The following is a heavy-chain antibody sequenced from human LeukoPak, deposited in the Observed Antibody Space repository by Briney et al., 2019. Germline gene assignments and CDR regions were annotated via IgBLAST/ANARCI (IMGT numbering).Heavy chain of an antibody. D-gene: IGHD2-15*01. CDR3: AKDVSLGFCSGGSCSVHFDY. J-gene: IGHJ4*02. CDR2: ISWNSGST. V-gene: IGHV3-9*03. CDR1: GFTFDNYA. Sequence: GGSLRLSCAASGFTFDNYAMHWVRQAPGKGLEWVSGISWNSGSTGHVASVKGRFTISRDNAKNSLYLQMDSLRAEDMALYYCAKDVSLGFCSGGSCSVHFDYWGQGTLVTVSS.